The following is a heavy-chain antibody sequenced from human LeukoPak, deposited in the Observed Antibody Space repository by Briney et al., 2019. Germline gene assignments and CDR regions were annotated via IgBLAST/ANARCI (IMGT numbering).Heavy chain of an antibody. CDR2: IYSGGST. J-gene: IGHJ3*02. Sequence: RGSLRLSCAASEFSVGSNYMTWVRQAPGKGLEWVSLIYSGGSTYYADSVKGRFTIFRDNAKNSLYLQMNSLRAEDTAVYYCARYRFVVGATDAFDIWGQGTMVTVSS. V-gene: IGHV3-66*01. CDR3: ARYRFVVGATDAFDI. CDR1: EFSVGSNY. D-gene: IGHD1-26*01.